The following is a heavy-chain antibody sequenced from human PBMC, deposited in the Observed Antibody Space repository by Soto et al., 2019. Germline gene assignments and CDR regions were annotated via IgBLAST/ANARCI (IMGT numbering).Heavy chain of an antibody. V-gene: IGHV3-33*01. CDR1: GFTFSSYG. J-gene: IGHJ4*02. Sequence: GGSLRLSCAASGFTFSSYGMHWVRQAPGKGLEWVAVIWYDGSNKYYADSVKGRFTISRDNSKNTLYLQMNSLRAEDTAVYYCARDAYCGGDCYTYYFDYWGQGTLVTVSS. CDR3: ARDAYCGGDCYTYYFDY. D-gene: IGHD2-21*02. CDR2: IWYDGSNK.